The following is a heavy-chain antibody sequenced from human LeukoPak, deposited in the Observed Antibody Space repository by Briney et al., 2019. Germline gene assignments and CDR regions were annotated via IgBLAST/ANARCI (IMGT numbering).Heavy chain of an antibody. Sequence: GGSLRLSCAASGFTFSTYWMTWVRQAPGKGLEWVAIIKEDGSEKYYVDSVKGRFTISRDNAKDSLYLQMNSLRAEDTAVYYCSLGVYYLDYWGQGTLVTVSS. CDR2: IKEDGSEK. J-gene: IGHJ4*02. CDR1: GFTFSTYW. CDR3: SLGVYYLDY. V-gene: IGHV3-7*02. D-gene: IGHD2-8*01.